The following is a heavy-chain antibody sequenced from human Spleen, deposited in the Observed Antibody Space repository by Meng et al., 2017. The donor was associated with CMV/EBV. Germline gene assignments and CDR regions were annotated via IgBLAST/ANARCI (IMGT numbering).Heavy chain of an antibody. D-gene: IGHD2-2*02. CDR3: ARGSELLYDY. J-gene: IGHJ4*02. V-gene: IGHV3-21*01. CDR2: ISSRSSYI. CDR1: GFMFSTYT. Sequence: GGSLRLSCAASGFMFSTYTMNWVRQAPGKGLEWVASISSRSSYIHYADSVKGRFNISRDNAKNSLYVQMNSLRAEDTAVYYCARGSELLYDYWGQGTLVTVSS.